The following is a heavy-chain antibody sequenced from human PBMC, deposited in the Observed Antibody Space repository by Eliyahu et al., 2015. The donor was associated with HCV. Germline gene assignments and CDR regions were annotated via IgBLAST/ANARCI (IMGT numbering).Heavy chain of an antibody. D-gene: IGHD2-21*02. J-gene: IGHJ4*02. V-gene: IGHV3-33*01. Sequence: QVQLVESGGGVVQPGSSLRLSCAASGFXFSSYDIHWVRQAPGKGLEGVAVIWSDGSNSYYSDSVRGRFTISRDNSENKLYLQMDSLRAEDSAMYFCARDNYGGDFFFDSWGQGTLVTVSS. CDR3: ARDNYGGDFFFDS. CDR1: GFXFSSYD. CDR2: IWSDGSNS.